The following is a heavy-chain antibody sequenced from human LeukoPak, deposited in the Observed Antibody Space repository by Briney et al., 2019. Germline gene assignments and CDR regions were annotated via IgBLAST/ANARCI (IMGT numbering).Heavy chain of an antibody. J-gene: IGHJ5*02. CDR3: ARARCGGDCYPNWFDP. Sequence: SETLSLTCAVYGGSFSSSYWSWIRQPPGKGLEWIGYISNHGSANYNPSLNSPVTISVGTSKNQFSLKLSSVTAADTAVYYCARARCGGDCYPNWFDPWGQGTLVTVSS. CDR2: ISNHGSA. D-gene: IGHD2-21*02. V-gene: IGHV4-59*12. CDR1: GGSFSSSY.